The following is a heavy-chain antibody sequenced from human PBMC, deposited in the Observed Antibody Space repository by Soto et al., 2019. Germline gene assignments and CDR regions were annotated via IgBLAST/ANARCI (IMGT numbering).Heavy chain of an antibody. Sequence: SETLSLTCSVSDDSINSDKYYWGWIRQPPGKGLEWIGSIYYRGNAYYNPSLQTRVTISLNKSRSQFSLKLSSVTAADTAVYYCARGLTRPVDIVATITRGGYYFDYWGQGTLVTVSS. CDR2: IYYRGNA. CDR3: ARGLTRPVDIVATITRGGYYFDY. CDR1: DDSINSDKYY. D-gene: IGHD5-12*01. J-gene: IGHJ4*02. V-gene: IGHV4-39*01.